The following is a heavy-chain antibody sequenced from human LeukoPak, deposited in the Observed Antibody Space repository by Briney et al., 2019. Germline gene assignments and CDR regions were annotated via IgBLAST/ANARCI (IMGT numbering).Heavy chain of an antibody. CDR3: ARGQYQLPHYYYYMDV. D-gene: IGHD2-2*01. V-gene: IGHV1-69*05. CDR2: IIPIFGTA. J-gene: IGHJ6*03. Sequence: SVKVSCKASGGTFSSYAISWVRQAPGQGLEWMGGIIPIFGTANYAQKFQGRVMITTDESTSTAYMELSSLRSEDTAVYYRARGQYQLPHYYYYMDVWGKGTTVTVSS. CDR1: GGTFSSYA.